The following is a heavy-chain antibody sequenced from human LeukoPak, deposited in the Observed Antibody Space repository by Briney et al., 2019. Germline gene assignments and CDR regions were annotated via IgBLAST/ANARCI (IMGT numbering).Heavy chain of an antibody. Sequence: GGSLRLSCAASGFTFSSYGMHWVRQAPGKGLEWVAVISYDGSDKNYADSVKGRFTISRDNSKNTYLQMNSLGVEDTAVYYCAKDGPSYYETSGYYLDYWGQGTLVTVSS. CDR1: GFTFSSYG. CDR2: ISYDGSDK. J-gene: IGHJ4*02. D-gene: IGHD3-22*01. V-gene: IGHV3-30*18. CDR3: AKDGPSYYETSGYYLDY.